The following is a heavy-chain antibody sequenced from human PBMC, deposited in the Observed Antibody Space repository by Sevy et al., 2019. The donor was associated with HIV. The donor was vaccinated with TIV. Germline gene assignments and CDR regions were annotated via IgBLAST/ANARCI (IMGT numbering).Heavy chain of an antibody. V-gene: IGHV3-23*01. Sequence: GESLKISCEVSGFTFGYFAMSWVRQAPGKGLEWVSGISPNGATSHYAASVRGRFTISRDNSKNRMYLQMRRLRAEDTAQYYCAKDTSGWYDALDQWGQGTLVTVSS. CDR2: ISPNGATS. CDR3: AKDTSGWYDALDQ. J-gene: IGHJ4*02. D-gene: IGHD6-19*01. CDR1: GFTFGYFA.